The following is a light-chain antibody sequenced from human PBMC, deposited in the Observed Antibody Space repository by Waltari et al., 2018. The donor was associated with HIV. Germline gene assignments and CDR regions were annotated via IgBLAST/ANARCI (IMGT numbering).Light chain of an antibody. CDR1: KLGVKH. V-gene: IGLV3-1*01. CDR2: QNS. J-gene: IGLJ2*01. CDR3: QAWDNNSAV. Sequence: SYDLTQSHSMSASPGQTASITCSGDKLGVKHVCWYQQRPGQSPVMVIYQNSERPSGVPERFSGSKSGNTATLTISGTQAINEADYYCQAWDNNSAVFGGGTKLTVL.